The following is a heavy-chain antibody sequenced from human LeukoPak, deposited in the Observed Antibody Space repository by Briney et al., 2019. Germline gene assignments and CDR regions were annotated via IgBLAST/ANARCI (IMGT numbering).Heavy chain of an antibody. CDR2: ISAYNGNT. CDR3: ARGLDIVVVPAAVDY. V-gene: IGHV1-18*01. J-gene: IGHJ4*02. Sequence: ASVKVSCKASGYTFTCYGISWVRQAPGQGLEWMGWISAYNGNTDYAQKLQGRVTMTTDTSTSTAYMELRSLRSDDTAVYYCARGLDIVVVPAAVDYWGQGTLVTVSS. D-gene: IGHD2-2*01. CDR1: GYTFTCYG.